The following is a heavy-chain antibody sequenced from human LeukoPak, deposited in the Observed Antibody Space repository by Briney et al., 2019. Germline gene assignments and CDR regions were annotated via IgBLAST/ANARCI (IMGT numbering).Heavy chain of an antibody. CDR3: AKGGSYPYY. D-gene: IGHD1-26*01. V-gene: IGHV4-59*01. Sequence: SETLSLTCTVSGGSISSYYWSWIRQPPGKGLEWIGYIYYSGSTNYNPSLKSRVTISVDTSKNQFSLNLSSVTAADTAVYYCAKGGSYPYYWGQGTLVTVSS. CDR2: IYYSGST. CDR1: GGSISSYY. J-gene: IGHJ4*02.